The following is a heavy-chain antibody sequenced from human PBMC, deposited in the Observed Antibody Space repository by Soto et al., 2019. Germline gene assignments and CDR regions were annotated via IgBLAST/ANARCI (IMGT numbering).Heavy chain of an antibody. CDR2: ISSSSSYI. V-gene: IGHV3-21*01. Sequence: KPGGSLRLSCAASGFTFSSYSMNWVRQAPGKGLEWVSSISSSSSYIYYADSVKGRFTISRDNAKNSLYLQMNSLRAEDTAVYYCARDWCSSWYLRSCPGHDYWGQGTLVTVSS. CDR1: GFTFSSYS. D-gene: IGHD6-13*01. CDR3: ARDWCSSWYLRSCPGHDY. J-gene: IGHJ4*02.